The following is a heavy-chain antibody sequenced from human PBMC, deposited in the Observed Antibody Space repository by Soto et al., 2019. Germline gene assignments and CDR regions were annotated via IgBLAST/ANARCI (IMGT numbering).Heavy chain of an antibody. CDR3: ARDSRGLRYSGGMDV. CDR2: ISYDGSNK. Sequence: GGSLRLSCAASGFTFSSYAMHWVRQAPGKGLEWVAVISYDGSNKYYADSVKGRFTISRDNSKNTLYLQMNSLRAEDTAVYYCARDSRGLRYSGGMDVWGQGTTVTVSS. D-gene: IGHD3-9*01. J-gene: IGHJ6*02. V-gene: IGHV3-30-3*01. CDR1: GFTFSSYA.